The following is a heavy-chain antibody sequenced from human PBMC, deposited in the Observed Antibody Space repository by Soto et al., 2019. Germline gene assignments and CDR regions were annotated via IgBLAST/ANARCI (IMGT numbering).Heavy chain of an antibody. V-gene: IGHV3-23*04. CDR1: GFTFTNYA. CDR3: AKDASTTTAMAGSRGLDV. Sequence: VQLVESGGGVVQPGRSLRLSCAASGFTFTNYAMSWVRQAPGKGLEWVSAVISSGSSSYYADSVKGRFTISRDNSKNTLYLQMNSLSADDTAVYYCAKDASTTTAMAGSRGLDVWGQGTTVTVSS. D-gene: IGHD1-1*01. J-gene: IGHJ6*02. CDR2: VISSGSSS.